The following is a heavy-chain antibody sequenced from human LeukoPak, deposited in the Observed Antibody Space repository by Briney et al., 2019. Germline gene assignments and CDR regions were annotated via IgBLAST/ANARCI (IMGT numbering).Heavy chain of an antibody. V-gene: IGHV3-43*02. J-gene: IGHJ3*01. Sequence: GGSLRLSCAASGFTSDDYAMNWVRQTPGMGLEWVSLISGDGGRTFYADSVKGRFTISRDNSKDSLYLQMNSMTTEDTALYYCAKDLASVYDAFNVWGQGTMVTVSS. CDR2: ISGDGGRT. CDR1: GFTSDDYA. CDR3: AKDLASVYDAFNV.